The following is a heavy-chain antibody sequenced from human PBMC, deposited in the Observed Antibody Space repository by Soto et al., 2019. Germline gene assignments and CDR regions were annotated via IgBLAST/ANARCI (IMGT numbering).Heavy chain of an antibody. CDR3: ARGLKLSGVVTVFDL. CDR1: GGSIRSGGNY. V-gene: IGHV4-31*03. Sequence: SETLSLTCTVSGGSIRSGGNYWSCIRQHPGKGLEWLGYISYTGSSFYNPSLKSRVSMSVDTSNNQYSLQLSSVTAADTAVYYCARGLKLSGVVTVFDLCGQVTRVIFS. D-gene: IGHD3-3*01. CDR2: ISYTGSS. J-gene: IGHJ4*02.